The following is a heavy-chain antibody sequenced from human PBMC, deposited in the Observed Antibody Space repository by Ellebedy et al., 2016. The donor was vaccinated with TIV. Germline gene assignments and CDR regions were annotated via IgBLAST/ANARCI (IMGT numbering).Heavy chain of an antibody. V-gene: IGHV3-74*01. CDR2: INSDGSST. Sequence: PGGSLRLSCAASGFTFSSYWMHWVRQAPGKGLVWVSRINSDGSSTSYADSVKGRFTISRDNAKNTLYLQMNSLRAEDTAVYYCARGRGDWNYADWYFDLWGRGTLVTVSS. J-gene: IGHJ2*01. CDR3: ARGRGDWNYADWYFDL. CDR1: GFTFSSYW. D-gene: IGHD1-7*01.